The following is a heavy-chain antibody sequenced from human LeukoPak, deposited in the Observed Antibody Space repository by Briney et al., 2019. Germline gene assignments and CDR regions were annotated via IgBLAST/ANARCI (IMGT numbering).Heavy chain of an antibody. CDR2: ISYDGSYK. D-gene: IGHD5-12*01. CDR3: ARPDHPTMPPNF. Sequence: PGGSLRLSCAASGFTFSSYSMHWVRQAPGKGLEWVADISYDGSYKYYADSVKGRFTISRDNSKKTLLLQMNSLKVEDTALYYCARPDHPTMPPNFWGQGTLVTVSS. CDR1: GFTFSSYS. J-gene: IGHJ4*02. V-gene: IGHV3-30*04.